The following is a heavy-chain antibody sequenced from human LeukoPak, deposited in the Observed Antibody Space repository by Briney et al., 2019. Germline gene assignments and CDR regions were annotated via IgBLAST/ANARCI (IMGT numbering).Heavy chain of an antibody. CDR1: GYTFTSYA. CDR3: ARVFARSPGWFDP. Sequence: ASVKVSCKASGYTFTSYAMHWVRQAPGQRLEWMGWINADNGNTKYSQKFQGRVTFTRDTSASTAYMELSSLRSEDTAVYYCARVFARSPGWFDPWGQGTLVTVSS. J-gene: IGHJ5*02. CDR2: INADNGNT. V-gene: IGHV1-3*01. D-gene: IGHD3-3*01.